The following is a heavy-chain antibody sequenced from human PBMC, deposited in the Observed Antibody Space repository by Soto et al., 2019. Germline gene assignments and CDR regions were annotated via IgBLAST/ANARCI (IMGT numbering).Heavy chain of an antibody. V-gene: IGHV5-10-1*01. CDR3: ARQKGYYDFWSGFPPRYGMDV. CDR2: IDPSDSYT. Sequence: PGESLKISCKGSGYSFTSYWISWVRQVPGKGLEWMGRIDPSDSYTDYSPSFQGHVTISADKSISTAYLQWSSLKASDTAMYYCARQKGYYDFWSGFPPRYGMDVWGQGTTVTVSS. D-gene: IGHD3-3*01. J-gene: IGHJ6*02. CDR1: GYSFTSYW.